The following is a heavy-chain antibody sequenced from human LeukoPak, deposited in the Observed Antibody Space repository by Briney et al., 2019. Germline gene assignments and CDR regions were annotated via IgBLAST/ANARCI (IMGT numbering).Heavy chain of an antibody. D-gene: IGHD2-2*01. V-gene: IGHV3-30-3*01. Sequence: GRSLRLSCAASGFTFSSYALHWVRQAPGKGLEWVAVISYDGSNKYYADSVKGRFTISRDNSKNTLYLQMNSLRAEDTAVYYCARAHQNDKNCSSTSGYPSWDFWSGYFQSYYYYGMDVWGQGTTVTVSS. CDR3: ARAHQNDKNCSSTSGYPSWDFWSGYFQSYYYYGMDV. CDR2: ISYDGSNK. J-gene: IGHJ6*02. CDR1: GFTFSSYA.